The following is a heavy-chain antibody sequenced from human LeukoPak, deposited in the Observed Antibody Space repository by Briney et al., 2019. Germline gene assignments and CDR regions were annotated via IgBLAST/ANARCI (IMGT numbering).Heavy chain of an antibody. CDR1: GFTFSSYW. J-gene: IGHJ4*02. Sequence: GGSLRLSCAASGFTFSSYWMHWVRQAPGKGLEWVSAISGSGGSTYYADSVKGRFTISRDNSKNTLYLQMNSLRAEDTAVYYCAKDLGYSYGYDYWGQGTLVTVSS. V-gene: IGHV3-23*01. D-gene: IGHD5-18*01. CDR2: ISGSGGST. CDR3: AKDLGYSYGYDY.